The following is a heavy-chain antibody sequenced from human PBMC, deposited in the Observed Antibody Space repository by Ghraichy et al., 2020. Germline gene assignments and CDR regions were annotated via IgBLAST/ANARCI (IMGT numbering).Heavy chain of an antibody. V-gene: IGHV3-7*01. CDR2: IRQDGSEK. CDR3: AREKAASSGYYFYYYGMDV. J-gene: IGHJ6*02. CDR1: GFTFSMYL. D-gene: IGHD3-22*01. Sequence: LSLTCAASGFTFSMYLMSWVRQAPGKGLEWVANIRQDGSEKYSVDSVKGRFTISRDNAKNSLYLQMNSLRAEDTAVYYCAREKAASSGYYFYYYGMDVWGQGTTVTVSS.